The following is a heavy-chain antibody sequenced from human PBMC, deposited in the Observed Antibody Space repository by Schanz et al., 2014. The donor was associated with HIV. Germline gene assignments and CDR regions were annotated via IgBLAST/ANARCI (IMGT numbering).Heavy chain of an antibody. D-gene: IGHD6-19*01. CDR2: ISGSGVST. CDR1: GFTFSSYA. J-gene: IGHJ4*02. V-gene: IGHV3-23*01. CDR3: AKMARTVAANTNFDY. Sequence: EVQLLESGGGLAQPGGSLRLSCAASGFTFSSYAMSWVRQAPGKGLEWVSSISGSGVSTFYAGSVKGRFAISRDKSKNTLYLQMNSLRVEDTAVYYCAKMARTVAANTNFDYWGQGTLVTVSS.